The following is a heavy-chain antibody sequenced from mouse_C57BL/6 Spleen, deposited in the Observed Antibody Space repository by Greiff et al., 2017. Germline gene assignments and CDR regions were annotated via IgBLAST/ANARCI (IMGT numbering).Heavy chain of an antibody. D-gene: IGHD1-1*01. CDR2: ISSGSSTI. CDR3: ARDYYGSSWDD. CDR1: GFTFSDYG. Sequence: EVKVEESGGGLVKPGGSLKLSCAASGFTFSDYGMHWVRQAPEKGLEWVAYISSGSSTIYYADTVKGRFTISRDNAKNTLFLQMTSLRSEDTAMYYCARDYYGSSWDDWGQGTSVTVSS. V-gene: IGHV5-17*01. J-gene: IGHJ4*01.